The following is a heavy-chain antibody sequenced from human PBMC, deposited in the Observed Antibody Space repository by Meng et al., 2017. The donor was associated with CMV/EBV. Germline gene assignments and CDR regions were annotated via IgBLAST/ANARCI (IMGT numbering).Heavy chain of an antibody. V-gene: IGHV3-15*01. CDR1: GFTFSNAW. J-gene: IGHJ4*01. CDR3: TTAGATFPTDY. CDR2: IKSKTDGGTT. D-gene: IGHD1-26*01. Sequence: ESLKISCAASGFTFSNAWMSRVRQAPGKGLEWVGRIKSKTDGGTTDYAAPVKGRFTISRDDPKNTLYLQMHSLKPEDTSVYYCTTAGATFPTDYWGQGTMVTVSS.